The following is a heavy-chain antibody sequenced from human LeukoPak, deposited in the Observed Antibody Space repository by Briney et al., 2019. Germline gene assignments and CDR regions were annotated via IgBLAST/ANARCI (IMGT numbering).Heavy chain of an antibody. J-gene: IGHJ4*03. D-gene: IGHD3-3*01. Sequence: SETLSLTCAVSGGSISSSNWWSWVRPPPGKGLEWIGEIYHSGSTNYNPSLKSRVTISVDKSKNQFSLKLSSVTAADTAVYYCARSLAYYDFWSGYYGPNYFDYWGQGTTVTVSS. V-gene: IGHV4-4*02. CDR3: ARSLAYYDFWSGYYGPNYFDY. CDR2: IYHSGST. CDR1: GGSISSSNW.